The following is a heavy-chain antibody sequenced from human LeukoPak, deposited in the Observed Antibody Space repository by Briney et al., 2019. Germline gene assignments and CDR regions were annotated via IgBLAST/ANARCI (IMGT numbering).Heavy chain of an antibody. Sequence: PSETLSLTCTVSGGSISSSSYYWGWIRQPPGKGLEWIGSIYYSGSTYFNPSLKSRVTISVDTSKNQFSLKLSSVTAADTAVYYCARQETYYDILTGYILGFDYWGQGTLVTVSS. J-gene: IGHJ4*02. CDR2: IYYSGST. CDR1: GGSISSSSYY. D-gene: IGHD3-9*01. V-gene: IGHV4-39*07. CDR3: ARQETYYDILTGYILGFDY.